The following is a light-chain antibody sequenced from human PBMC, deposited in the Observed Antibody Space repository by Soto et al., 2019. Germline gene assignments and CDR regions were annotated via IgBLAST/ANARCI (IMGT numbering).Light chain of an antibody. CDR1: QSVYTY. Sequence: EIVLTQSPATLSLFPGERATLSCRASQSVYTYLAWYQQKPGQAPRLLIYDASNRATGIPARFSGSGSGTDFSLTISSLEPEDLAVYYCQQRSNWPLTFGGGTKVEIK. J-gene: IGKJ4*01. CDR2: DAS. CDR3: QQRSNWPLT. V-gene: IGKV3-11*01.